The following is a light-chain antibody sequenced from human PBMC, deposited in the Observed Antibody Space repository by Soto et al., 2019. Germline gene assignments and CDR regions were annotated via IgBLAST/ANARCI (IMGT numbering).Light chain of an antibody. Sequence: QSVLAQPASVSGSPGQSLTISCTGTSSDVGGYNYVSWYQQHPGKAPKLMLYDVSNRPSGVSNRFSGSKSGNTASLTISGLQAEDEADYYCSSYTSSSTYVFGTGTKLTVL. CDR2: DVS. V-gene: IGLV2-14*01. CDR1: SSDVGGYNY. J-gene: IGLJ1*01. CDR3: SSYTSSSTYV.